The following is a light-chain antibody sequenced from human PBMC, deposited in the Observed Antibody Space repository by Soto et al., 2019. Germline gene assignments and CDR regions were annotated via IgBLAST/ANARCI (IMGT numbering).Light chain of an antibody. Sequence: EIVMTQSPATLSVSPGERATLSCRASQSVSSNLAWYQQKPGQAPRLLIYDASTRATGIPARFSGSGSGTEFTLTIYSLQSEDFAVYYCQQYNDWPPNYTFGQGTKLEIK. CDR2: DAS. V-gene: IGKV3-15*01. J-gene: IGKJ2*01. CDR1: QSVSSN. CDR3: QQYNDWPPNYT.